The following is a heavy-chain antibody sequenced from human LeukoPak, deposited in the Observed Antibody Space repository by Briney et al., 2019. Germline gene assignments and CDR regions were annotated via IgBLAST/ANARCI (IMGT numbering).Heavy chain of an antibody. J-gene: IGHJ3*01. Sequence: ASVKVSCKVSGYTLTELSMHWVRQAPGKGLEWLGGFDPEDGETIYAQKFQGRVTMTEDTSTDTAYMELSRQRSEDTAVYYRATRLGSCYFGGCAFDVWGQGTMVTVCS. V-gene: IGHV1-24*01. D-gene: IGHD2-15*01. CDR1: GYTLTELS. CDR2: FDPEDGET. CDR3: ATRLGSCYFGGCAFDV.